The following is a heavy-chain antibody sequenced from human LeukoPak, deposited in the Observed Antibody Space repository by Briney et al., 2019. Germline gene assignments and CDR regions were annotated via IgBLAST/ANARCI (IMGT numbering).Heavy chain of an antibody. CDR3: SVVVPAASYYYYGMDV. J-gene: IGHJ6*02. D-gene: IGHD2-2*01. Sequence: ASVKVSCKASGYTFTSYGISWVRQAPGQGLEWMGWISAYNGNTNYAQKLQGRVTMTTDTSTSTAYMELRSLGSDDTAVYYCSVVVPAASYYYYGMDVWGQGTTVTVSS. V-gene: IGHV1-18*01. CDR1: GYTFTSYG. CDR2: ISAYNGNT.